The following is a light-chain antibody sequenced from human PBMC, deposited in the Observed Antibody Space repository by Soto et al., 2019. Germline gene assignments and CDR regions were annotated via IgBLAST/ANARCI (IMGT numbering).Light chain of an antibody. Sequence: EIVMTQSPATLSVSPGERATLSCRASQSVNSNLAWYQQKPGQAPRLLIYRASTRATGIPARFSGSGSGTDFTLAISGLQSEDFAVYYCQQYNNWPRTFGQGTKLEIQ. CDR1: QSVNSN. J-gene: IGKJ1*01. CDR2: RAS. V-gene: IGKV3-15*01. CDR3: QQYNNWPRT.